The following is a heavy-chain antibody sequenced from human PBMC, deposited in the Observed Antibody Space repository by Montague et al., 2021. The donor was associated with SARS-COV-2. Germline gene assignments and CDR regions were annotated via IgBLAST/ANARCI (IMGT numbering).Heavy chain of an antibody. V-gene: IGHV4-39*02. D-gene: IGHD3-16*01. CDR3: AREDAGGWYFDL. CDR1: GGSISSSSYY. Sequence: SETLSLTCTVSGGSISSSSYYWGWIRQPPGKGLEWIGCTYYSGTTFYNPSLRSRVTMSVDTAKNQFSLRLSSVTAADTAVFYCAREDAGGWYFDLWGRGTLVTVSS. CDR2: TYYSGTT. J-gene: IGHJ2*01.